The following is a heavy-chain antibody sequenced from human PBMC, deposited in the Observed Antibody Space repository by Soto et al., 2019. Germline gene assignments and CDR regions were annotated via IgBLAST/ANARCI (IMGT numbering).Heavy chain of an antibody. J-gene: IGHJ4*02. Sequence: QVQLVESGGGVVQPGRSLRLSCAASGFTFSSYGMHWVRQAPGQGLEWMGIINPSGGSTTYAQKFQGRVTMTRDTSTSTVYMELSSLRSEDTAVYYCARDYYDRSGYYSWGQGTLVTVSS. CDR3: ARDYYDRSGYYS. CDR2: INPSGGST. V-gene: IGHV1-46*01. D-gene: IGHD3-22*01. CDR1: GFTFSSYG.